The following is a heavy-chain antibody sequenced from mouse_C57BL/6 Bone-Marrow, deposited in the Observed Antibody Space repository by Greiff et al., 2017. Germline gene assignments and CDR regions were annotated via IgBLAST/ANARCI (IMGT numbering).Heavy chain of an antibody. Sequence: QVQLQQSGAELVRPGASVKLSCKASGYTFTDYYINWVKQRPGQGLEWIARIYPGSGNTYYNEKFKGKATLTAEKSSSTAYMQLSSLTSEDSAVYFCARTTMVPFAYWGQGTLVTVSA. CDR1: GYTFTDYY. J-gene: IGHJ3*01. V-gene: IGHV1-76*01. D-gene: IGHD1-1*02. CDR2: IYPGSGNT. CDR3: ARTTMVPFAY.